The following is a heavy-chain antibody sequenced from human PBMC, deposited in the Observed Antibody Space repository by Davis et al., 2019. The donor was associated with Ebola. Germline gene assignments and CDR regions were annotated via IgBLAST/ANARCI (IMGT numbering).Heavy chain of an antibody. D-gene: IGHD3-22*01. CDR1: GFTFSGSA. J-gene: IGHJ4*02. V-gene: IGHV3-73*01. CDR3: TRVYGYYYDSSGYRYRDY. Sequence: GESLKISCAASGFTFSGSAMHWVRQASGKGLEWVGRIRSKANSYATAYAASVKGRFTISRDDSKNTAYLQMNSLKTEDTAVYYCTRVYGYYYDSSGYRYRDYWGQGTLVTVSS. CDR2: IRSKANSYAT.